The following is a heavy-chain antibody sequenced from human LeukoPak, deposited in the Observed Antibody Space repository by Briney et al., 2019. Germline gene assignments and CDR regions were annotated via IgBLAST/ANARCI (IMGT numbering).Heavy chain of an antibody. D-gene: IGHD3-22*01. CDR1: GGTFSSYA. J-gene: IGHJ3*02. V-gene: IGHV1-45*02. CDR3: ARSTLHYYDSSGDDAFDI. CDR2: ITPFNGNT. Sequence: ASVKVSCKASGGTFSSYAISWVRQAPGQGLEWMGWITPFNGNTNYAQKFQDRVTITRDRSMSTAYMELSSLRSEDTAMYYCARSTLHYYDSSGDDAFDIWGQGTMVTVSS.